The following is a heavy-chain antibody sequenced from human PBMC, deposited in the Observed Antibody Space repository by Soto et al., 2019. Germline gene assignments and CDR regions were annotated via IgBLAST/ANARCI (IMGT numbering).Heavy chain of an antibody. CDR3: ARDDYILTGTGDYYYGMDV. J-gene: IGHJ6*02. CDR1: GGTFSSYA. Sequence: GASVKVSCKASGGTFSSYAISWVRQAPGQGLEWMGGIIPIFGTANYAQKFQGRVTITADESTSTAYMELSSLRSEDTAVYYCARDDYILTGTGDYYYGMDVWGQGTTVTVSS. D-gene: IGHD3-9*01. V-gene: IGHV1-69*13. CDR2: IIPIFGTA.